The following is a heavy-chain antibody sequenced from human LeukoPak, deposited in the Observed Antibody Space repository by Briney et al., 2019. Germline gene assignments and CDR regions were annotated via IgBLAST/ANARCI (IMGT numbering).Heavy chain of an antibody. V-gene: IGHV3-7*04. D-gene: IGHD2-15*01. CDR1: GFTFSSYW. CDR3: ARGYCSGGSCYQPIDY. CDR2: IKQDGSEK. Sequence: GGSLRLSCAASGFTFSSYWMNWGRQAPGKGLEWVANIKQDGSEKYYVDSVKGRFTISRDNAKNSLYLQMNSLRGEDTALYYCARGYCSGGSCYQPIDYWGQGTLVTVSS. J-gene: IGHJ4*02.